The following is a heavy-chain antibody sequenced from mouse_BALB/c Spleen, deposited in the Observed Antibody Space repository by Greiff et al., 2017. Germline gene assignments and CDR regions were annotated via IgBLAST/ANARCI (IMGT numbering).Heavy chain of an antibody. CDR2: INPGSGGT. V-gene: IGHV1-54*01. J-gene: IGHJ4*01. CDR1: GYAFTNYL. Sequence: QVQLKQSGAELVRPGTSVKVSCKASGYAFTNYLIEWGTQRPGQGLEWIGVINPGSGGTNYNEKLKGKARLTADKSSSTAYMQLSSLTSDDSAVYFCAREGGPMITGAIDYWGQGTSVTVSA. CDR3: AREGGPMITGAIDY. D-gene: IGHD2-4*01.